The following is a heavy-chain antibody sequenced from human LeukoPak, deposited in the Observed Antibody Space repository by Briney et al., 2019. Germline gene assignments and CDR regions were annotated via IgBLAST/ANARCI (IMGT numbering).Heavy chain of an antibody. CDR3: ARDESISILWW. D-gene: IGHD2-21*01. V-gene: IGHV1-46*01. CDR1: RYTFTSYY. CDR2: INPSGGST. Sequence: ASVKVSCKASRYTFTSYYMHWVRQAPGQGLEWMGIINPSGGSTNYAQKFQGRVTMTRDTSTSTVYMELSSLRSEDTAVYYCARDESISILWWWGQGTLVTVSS. J-gene: IGHJ1*01.